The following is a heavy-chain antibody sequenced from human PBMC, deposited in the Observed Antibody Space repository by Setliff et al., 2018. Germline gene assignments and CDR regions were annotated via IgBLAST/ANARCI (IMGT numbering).Heavy chain of an antibody. D-gene: IGHD3-3*01. J-gene: IGHJ6*03. CDR3: ARMSGFQYMDV. CDR1: RGSINSHY. CDR2: IYTSWST. Sequence: PSETLSLTCTVSRGSINSHYWSWIRQPAGKGLEWLGQIYTSWSTNYNPSLKGRATLSIDASKRQFSLKLTSVTAADTAVYYCARMSGFQYMDVWGKGTTVTVSS. V-gene: IGHV4-4*07.